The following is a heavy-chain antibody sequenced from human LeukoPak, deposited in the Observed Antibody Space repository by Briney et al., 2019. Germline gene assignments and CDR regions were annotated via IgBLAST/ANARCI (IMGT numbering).Heavy chain of an antibody. J-gene: IGHJ4*02. D-gene: IGHD1-1*01. Sequence: ASVKVSCKASGGTFSSYAISWVRQAPGQGLEWMGWINPNSGGTNYAQKFQGRVTMTRDTSVSTAYMELSRLSSDDTAVYYCARSRTNWNEQDLDYWGQGTLVTVSS. V-gene: IGHV1-2*02. CDR1: GGTFSSYA. CDR3: ARSRTNWNEQDLDY. CDR2: INPNSGGT.